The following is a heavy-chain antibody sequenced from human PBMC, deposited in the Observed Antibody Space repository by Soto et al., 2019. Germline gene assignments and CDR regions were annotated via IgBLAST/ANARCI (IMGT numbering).Heavy chain of an antibody. Sequence: GESLKISCKVSGDSFTGFWIGWVRQMPGKGLEWLGSIYPRDSETRYSPSFHGKVIISADRSIGTAYLQWSSLEASDSAFYFCARSPRSSPYFDYWGQGALVTVSS. J-gene: IGHJ4*02. V-gene: IGHV5-51*03. CDR1: GDSFTGFW. D-gene: IGHD6-13*01. CDR3: ARSPRSSPYFDY. CDR2: IYPRDSET.